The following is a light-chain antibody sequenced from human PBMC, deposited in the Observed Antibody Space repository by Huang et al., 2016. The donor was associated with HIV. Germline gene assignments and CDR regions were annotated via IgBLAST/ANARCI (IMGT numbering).Light chain of an antibody. CDR2: DAS. CDR3: QQRGNWPYT. J-gene: IGKJ2*01. Sequence: EIVLTQSPATLSLSPGERATLSCRASQSASSYLAWYQQKLGQAPRLLIYDASTRAPGIPARFSGSGSGTDFTLTISSLEPEDFAVYYCQQRGNWPYTFGQGTKLEIK. V-gene: IGKV3-11*01. CDR1: QSASSY.